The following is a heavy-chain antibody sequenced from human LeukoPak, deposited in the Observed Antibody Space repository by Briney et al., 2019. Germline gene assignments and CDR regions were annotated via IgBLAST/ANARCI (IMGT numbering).Heavy chain of an antibody. CDR2: ISISGTTI. D-gene: IGHD1-26*01. V-gene: IGHV3-11*01. Sequence: GGSLRLSCAASGFTFSDYYMSWIRQAPGRGLEWLSSISISGTTIYYADSVKGRFTISRDNAKNSLYLQMNSLKAEDTAVYYCTRVVLVGTTYSYFDYWGQGTLVTVSS. CDR1: GFTFSDYY. CDR3: TRVVLVGTTYSYFDY. J-gene: IGHJ4*02.